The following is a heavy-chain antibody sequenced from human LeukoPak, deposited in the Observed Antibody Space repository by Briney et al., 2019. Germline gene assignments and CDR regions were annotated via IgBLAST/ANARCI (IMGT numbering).Heavy chain of an antibody. V-gene: IGHV3-33*06. Sequence: PARSLRLSCAASGFTFSSYGMHWVRQAPGKVLEWVAVIWYDVSNKYNANSVKGQFTISRNNSKNTLYLQMNSLRAKDTAVYYCAKEGYYGSGSYYMDVWGKGTTVTVSS. CDR3: AKEGYYGSGSYYMDV. CDR2: IWYDVSNK. D-gene: IGHD3-10*01. J-gene: IGHJ6*03. CDR1: GFTFSSYG.